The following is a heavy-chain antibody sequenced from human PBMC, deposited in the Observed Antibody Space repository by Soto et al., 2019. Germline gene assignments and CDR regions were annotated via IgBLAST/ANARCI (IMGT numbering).Heavy chain of an antibody. CDR1: GFTFSSYG. CDR3: AKKRLGGYDFSDY. V-gene: IGHV3-30*18. CDR2: ISYDGSNK. J-gene: IGHJ4*02. D-gene: IGHD5-12*01. Sequence: QVQLVESGGGVVQPGRSLRLSCAASGFTFSSYGMHWVRQAPGKGLGWVAVISYDGSNKYYADSVKGRFTISRDNSKNTLYLQMNSLRAEDTAVYYCAKKRLGGYDFSDYWGQGTLVTVSS.